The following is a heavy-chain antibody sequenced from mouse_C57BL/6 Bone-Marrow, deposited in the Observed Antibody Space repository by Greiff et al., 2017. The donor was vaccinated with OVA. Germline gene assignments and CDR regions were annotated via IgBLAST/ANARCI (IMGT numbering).Heavy chain of an antibody. D-gene: IGHD2-2*01. Sequence: EVQLQQSGPGLAKPSQTLSLTCSVTGYSITSDYWNWIRKFPGNKLEYMGYISYSGSTYYNPSLKSRISITRDTSKNQYYLQLNSVTTEDTATNYCARYKIYYGYDWYFDVWGTGTTVTVSS. CDR3: ARYKIYYGYDWYFDV. CDR1: GYSITSDY. V-gene: IGHV3-8*01. CDR2: ISYSGST. J-gene: IGHJ1*03.